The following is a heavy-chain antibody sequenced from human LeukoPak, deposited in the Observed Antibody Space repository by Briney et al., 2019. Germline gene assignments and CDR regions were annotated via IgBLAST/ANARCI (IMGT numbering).Heavy chain of an antibody. CDR1: GFNFLNYG. CDR3: AKVTTGVINGPFDV. Sequence: PGGSLRLSCAASGFNFLNYGMNWVRQAPGKGVQWVSGISDSGDETFYADSVKGRFSMSRDNSKDTVYLQMNSLRTEDTAVYYCAKVTTGVINGPFDVWGQGTMVTVSS. D-gene: IGHD3-10*01. V-gene: IGHV3-23*01. CDR2: ISDSGDET. J-gene: IGHJ3*01.